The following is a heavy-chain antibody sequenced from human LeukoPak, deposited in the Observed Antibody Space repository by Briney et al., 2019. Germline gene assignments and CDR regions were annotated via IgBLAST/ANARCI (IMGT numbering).Heavy chain of an antibody. D-gene: IGHD2-15*01. V-gene: IGHV3-64D*06. J-gene: IGHJ4*02. CDR3: VREGRYCGGGSCF. Sequence: GGSLRLSCSASGFTFSSNSMHWVRQVPGKGLEYVAAVSSNGGDSYYADSVKGRFTISRDNSKNTLYLQMSSLRVEDTALYYCVREGRYCGGGSCFWGQGTLVTVSS. CDR2: VSSNGGDS. CDR1: GFTFSSNS.